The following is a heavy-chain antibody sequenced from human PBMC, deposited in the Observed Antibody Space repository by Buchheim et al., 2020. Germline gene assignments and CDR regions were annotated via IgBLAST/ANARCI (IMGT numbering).Heavy chain of an antibody. J-gene: IGHJ6*02. CDR2: IYTSGST. D-gene: IGHD2-2*02. Sequence: QLQVQESGPGLVKPSETLSLTCTVSGGSISSGSYYWSWIRQPAGKGLEWIGRIYTSGSTNYNPSLKSRVTISVDTSKNQFSLKLSSVTAADTAVYYCARGYCSSTSCYTPLYYGMDVWGQGTT. CDR1: GGSISSGSYY. V-gene: IGHV4-61*02. CDR3: ARGYCSSTSCYTPLYYGMDV.